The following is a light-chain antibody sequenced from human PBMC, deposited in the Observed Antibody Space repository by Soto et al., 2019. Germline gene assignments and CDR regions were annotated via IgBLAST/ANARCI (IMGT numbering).Light chain of an antibody. CDR2: DVN. CDR3: NSYSSSATYV. CDR1: SSDVGGYNF. J-gene: IGLJ1*01. Sequence: QSVLTQPASVSGSPGQSITISCTGTSSDVGGYNFVSWYQQYPGRAPKLMIYDVNNRPSGVSNRFYGSKSGNTASLTISGLQAEDEADYHCNSYSSSATYVFGTGTKVTVL. V-gene: IGLV2-14*03.